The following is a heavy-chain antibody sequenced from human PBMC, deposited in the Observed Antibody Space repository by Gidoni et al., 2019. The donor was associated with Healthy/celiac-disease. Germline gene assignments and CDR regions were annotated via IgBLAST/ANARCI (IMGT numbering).Heavy chain of an antibody. V-gene: IGHV1-8*01. J-gene: IGHJ6*03. CDR2: MNPNSGNT. Sequence: QVQLVQSGAEVKKPGASVKVSCKASGSTFTCYDITWVRQATGQGLEWMGWMNPNSGNTGYAQKFQGRVTMTRNTSISTAYMELSSLRSEDTAVYYCARGLVDGGYWFYYYYYMDVWGKGTTVTVSS. D-gene: IGHD1-26*01. CDR3: ARGLVDGGYWFYYYYYMDV. CDR1: GSTFTCYD.